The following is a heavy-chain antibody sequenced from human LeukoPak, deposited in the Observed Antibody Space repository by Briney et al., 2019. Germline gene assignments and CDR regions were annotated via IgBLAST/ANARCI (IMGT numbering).Heavy chain of an antibody. CDR3: ARGKIIMVRGVIIGGDAFDI. CDR2: ISGYNGNT. J-gene: IGHJ3*02. V-gene: IGHV1-18*01. D-gene: IGHD3-10*01. Sequence: ASVKVSCKASGGTFSSYAISWVRQAPGQGLEWMGWISGYNGNTKYAQKLQGRVTMTTDTSTSTAYMERRSLRSDDTAVYYCARGKIIMVRGVIIGGDAFDIWGQGTMVTVSS. CDR1: GGTFSSYA.